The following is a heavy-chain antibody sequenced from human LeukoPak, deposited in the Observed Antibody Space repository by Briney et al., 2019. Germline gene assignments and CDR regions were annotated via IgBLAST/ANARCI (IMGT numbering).Heavy chain of an antibody. CDR2: IEHRGDT. D-gene: IGHD1-1*01. V-gene: IGHV4-34*01. CDR1: GGSFSRYY. CDR3: ARGPTISETGYFDF. J-gene: IGHJ4*03. Sequence: SETLSLTCAVYGGSFSRYYWSWVRQSPGKGLEWIAEIEHRGDTNYNPSVKSRVTIPVDTSKDQFPLKVRPLSAADTAVYYCARGPTISETGYFDFWGQGPLVSVSS.